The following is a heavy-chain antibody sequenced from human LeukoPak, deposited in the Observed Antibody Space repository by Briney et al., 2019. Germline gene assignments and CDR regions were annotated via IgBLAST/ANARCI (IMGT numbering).Heavy chain of an antibody. Sequence: GASVKVSCKASGYTFTGYYMHWVRQAPGQGLEGMGWINPNSGGTNYAQKFQGRVTMTRDTSISTAYLQWSSLKASDTAMYYCARGGYSGRMSPWGQGTLVTVSS. CDR2: INPNSGGT. D-gene: IGHD5-12*01. CDR3: ARGGYSGRMSP. J-gene: IGHJ4*02. CDR1: GYTFTGYY. V-gene: IGHV1-2*02.